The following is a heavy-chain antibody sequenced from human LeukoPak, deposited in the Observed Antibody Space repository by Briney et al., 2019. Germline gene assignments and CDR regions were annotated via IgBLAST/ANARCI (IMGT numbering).Heavy chain of an antibody. V-gene: IGHV4-38-2*02. CDR2: THQSGNT. D-gene: IGHD6-13*01. CDR3: ARVSSRANWFDP. Sequence: SETLSLTCTVSGYSISSGFYWGWIRQPPGKGLEWIGSTHQSGNTYNNPSLKSRVTMSVDTSKNQFSLKLSSVTAADTAVYYCARVSSRANWFDPWGQGTLVTVSS. J-gene: IGHJ5*02. CDR1: GYSISSGFY.